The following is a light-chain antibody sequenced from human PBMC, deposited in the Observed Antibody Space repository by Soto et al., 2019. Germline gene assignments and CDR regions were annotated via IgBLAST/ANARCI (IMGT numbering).Light chain of an antibody. CDR2: DAY. CDR3: QQRHMWPIT. Sequence: VLTQSPVTLSLSPGERATLSCRASQSFRGLLAWYQQKPGQAPRLLIYDAYNRATGIPPRFSGSGSGTDFTLTISSLKPEDSAVYYCQQRHMWPITFGKGKRLEIK. J-gene: IGKJ5*01. CDR1: QSFRGL. V-gene: IGKV3-11*01.